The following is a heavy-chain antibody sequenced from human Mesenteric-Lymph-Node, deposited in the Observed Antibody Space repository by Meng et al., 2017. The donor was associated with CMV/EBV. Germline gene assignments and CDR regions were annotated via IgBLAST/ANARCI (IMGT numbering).Heavy chain of an antibody. CDR1: GFIFSNYA. CDR2: ISGGSP. CDR3: AKGDYDPQYYFDY. D-gene: IGHD3-3*01. J-gene: IGHJ4*02. Sequence: SCAAFGFIFSNYAISWIRQAPGKGLEWVSVISGGSPYYADSVKGRFTISRDNSKSTLYLQMNSLRAEDTAVYYCAKGDYDPQYYFDYWGQGTLVTVSS. V-gene: IGHV3-23*01.